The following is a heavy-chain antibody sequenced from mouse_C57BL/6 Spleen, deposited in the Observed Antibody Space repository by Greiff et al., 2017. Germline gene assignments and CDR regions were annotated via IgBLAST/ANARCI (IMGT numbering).Heavy chain of an antibody. CDR1: GFTFSDYY. CDR2: ISNGGGST. CDR3: ARHYYGSSYWYFDV. Sequence: EVHLVESGGGLVQPGGSLKLSCAASGFTFSDYYMYWVRQTPEKRLEWVAYISNGGGSTYYPDTGKGRFTISRDNAKNTLYLQMSRLKSEDTAMYYCARHYYGSSYWYFDVWGTGTTVTVSS. D-gene: IGHD1-1*01. V-gene: IGHV5-12*01. J-gene: IGHJ1*03.